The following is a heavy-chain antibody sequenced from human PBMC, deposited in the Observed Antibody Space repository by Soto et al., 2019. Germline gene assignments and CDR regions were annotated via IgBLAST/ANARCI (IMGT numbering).Heavy chain of an antibody. CDR3: AKNRYDSSGYYPAFDI. CDR1: VFTFISYA. Sequence: GWSLRLACASSVFTFISYAMSWVRQAPGKGLEWVSAISGSGGSTYYADSVKGRFTISRDNSKNTLYLQMNSLRAEDTAVYYCAKNRYDSSGYYPAFDIWGQGTMVTV. J-gene: IGHJ3*02. V-gene: IGHV3-23*01. CDR2: ISGSGGST. D-gene: IGHD3-22*01.